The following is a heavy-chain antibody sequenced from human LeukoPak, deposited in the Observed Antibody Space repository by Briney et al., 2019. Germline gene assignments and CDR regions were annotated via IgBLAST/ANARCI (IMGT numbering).Heavy chain of an antibody. Sequence: ASETLSLTCTVSGGSISSYYWSWIRQPPGKGLEWIGYIYYSGSTNYNPSLKSRVTISVDTSKNQFSLKLSSATAADTAVYYCARGLNRYYFDYWGQGTLVTVSS. CDR3: ARGLNRYYFDY. V-gene: IGHV4-59*01. J-gene: IGHJ4*02. CDR1: GGSISSYY. CDR2: IYYSGST. D-gene: IGHD3-16*01.